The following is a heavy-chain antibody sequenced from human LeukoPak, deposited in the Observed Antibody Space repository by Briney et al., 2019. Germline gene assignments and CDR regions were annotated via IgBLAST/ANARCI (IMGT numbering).Heavy chain of an antibody. D-gene: IGHD6-13*01. Sequence: SETLSLTCTVSGGSISSYYWSWIRQPPGKGLEWIGYIYYSGSTNYNPSLKSRVTISVDTSKNQFSLKLSSVTAADTAVYYCARRGVGYIAAAGRLDYWGQGTLVTVSS. J-gene: IGHJ4*02. CDR3: ARRGVGYIAAAGRLDY. V-gene: IGHV4-59*12. CDR2: IYYSGST. CDR1: GGSISSYY.